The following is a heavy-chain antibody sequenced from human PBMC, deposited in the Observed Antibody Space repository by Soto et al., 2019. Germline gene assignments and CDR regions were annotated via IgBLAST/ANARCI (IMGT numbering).Heavy chain of an antibody. J-gene: IGHJ5*02. CDR1: GGSISSGGYY. Sequence: SETLSLTWTVSGGSISSGGYYWSWIRQHPGKGLEWIGYIYYIKTTYYNPSLKSRVTISLDTSKNQFSLKLTSVTAADTAVYYCARSVFPWGQGTLVTVSS. CDR3: ARSVFP. CDR2: IYYIKTT. V-gene: IGHV4-31*02.